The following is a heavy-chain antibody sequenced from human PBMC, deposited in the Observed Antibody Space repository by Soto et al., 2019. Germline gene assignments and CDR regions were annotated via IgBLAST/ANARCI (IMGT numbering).Heavy chain of an antibody. D-gene: IGHD2-15*01. Sequence: EVQLVESGGGLVQPGRSLRLSCAASGFTFDDYAMHWVRQAPGKGLEWVSGISWNSGSIGYADSVKGRFTISRDNAKNSLYLQMNSLRAEDTALYYCAKGGDVVVVAATPRLGGFDPWGQGTLVTVSS. CDR3: AKGGDVVVVAATPRLGGFDP. J-gene: IGHJ5*02. CDR1: GFTFDDYA. V-gene: IGHV3-9*01. CDR2: ISWNSGSI.